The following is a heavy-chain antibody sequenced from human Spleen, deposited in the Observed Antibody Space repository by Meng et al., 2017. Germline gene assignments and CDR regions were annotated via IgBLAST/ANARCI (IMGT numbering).Heavy chain of an antibody. CDR1: GFTFISYA. CDR2: ISYDGSNK. V-gene: IGHV3-30*01. Sequence: GESLKISCAASGFTFISYAMHWVRQAPGKGLQWVAVISYDGSNKYYADSVKGRFTISRDNSKNTLYLQMNSLRAEDTAVYYCARDRDSSGWHTEYFQHWGQGTLVTVS. CDR3: ARDRDSSGWHTEYFQH. D-gene: IGHD6-19*01. J-gene: IGHJ1*01.